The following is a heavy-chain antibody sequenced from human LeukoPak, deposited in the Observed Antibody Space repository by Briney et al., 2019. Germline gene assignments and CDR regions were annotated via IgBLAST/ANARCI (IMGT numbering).Heavy chain of an antibody. Sequence: SETLSLTCTVSGGSISSGSYVWIWIRQPAGRGLEWIGRIYSSGNTNYNPSLKSRVTISVDTSKNQFSLKLTSVTAADTAVYYCARASLDSENYGRYFDYWGQGTLVTVSS. D-gene: IGHD3-10*01. CDR2: IYSSGNT. J-gene: IGHJ4*02. V-gene: IGHV4-61*02. CDR3: ARASLDSENYGRYFDY. CDR1: GGSISSGSYV.